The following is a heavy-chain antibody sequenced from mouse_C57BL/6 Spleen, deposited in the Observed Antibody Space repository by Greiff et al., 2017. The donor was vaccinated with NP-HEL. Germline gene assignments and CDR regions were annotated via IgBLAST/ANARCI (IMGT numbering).Heavy chain of an antibody. CDR1: GYSFTGYY. D-gene: IGHD1-1*01. Sequence: EVKLVESGPELVKPGASVKISCKASGYSFTGYYMNWVKQSPEKSLEWIGEINPSTGGTTYNQKFKAKATLTVDKSSSTAYMQLKSLTSEDSAVYYCARGGRGYFDYWGQGTTLTVSS. CDR2: INPSTGGT. J-gene: IGHJ2*01. V-gene: IGHV1-42*01. CDR3: ARGGRGYFDY.